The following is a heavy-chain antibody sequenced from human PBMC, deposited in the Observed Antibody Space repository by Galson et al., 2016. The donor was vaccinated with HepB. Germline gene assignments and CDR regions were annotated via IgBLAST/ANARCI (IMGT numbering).Heavy chain of an antibody. CDR2: VSHDGNIK. J-gene: IGHJ4*02. V-gene: IGHV3-30*03. CDR1: GFAFNSYS. D-gene: IGHD3-10*01. Sequence: SLRLSCAGSGFAFNSYSVHWIRQAPGRELEWVAIVSHDGNIKLYGDSVRGRFTASRGNSKNTLFLQMDSLTSEDTAVYYCASARSGGGCDYWGQGTLVTVSS. CDR3: ASARSGGGCDY.